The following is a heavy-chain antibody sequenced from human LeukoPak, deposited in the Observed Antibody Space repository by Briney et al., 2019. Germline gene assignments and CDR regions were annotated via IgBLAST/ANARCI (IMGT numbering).Heavy chain of an antibody. CDR2: IYYTGTT. V-gene: IGHV4-39*01. D-gene: IGHD6-13*01. Sequence: SETLSLTCTVSGGSISSGAYYWGWVRQPPGKGLDWIGSIYYTGTTYYSPSLQTRATLSFDTSKNQFSLKLTSVTATDTAVYFCARRPIAAGNNWFDPWGKGTLVTVSS. CDR1: GGSISSGAYY. CDR3: ARRPIAAGNNWFDP. J-gene: IGHJ5*02.